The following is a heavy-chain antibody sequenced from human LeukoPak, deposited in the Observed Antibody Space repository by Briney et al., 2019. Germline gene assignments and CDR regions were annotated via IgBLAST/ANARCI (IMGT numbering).Heavy chain of an antibody. J-gene: IGHJ5*02. CDR2: ISSSSSYI. CDR3: ARDLPWFGESLGWFDP. CDR1: GFTFSSYS. Sequence: PGGSLRLSCAASGFTFSSYSMNWVRQAPGKGLEWVSSISSSSSYIYYADSVKGRFTISRDNAKNSLYLQMNSLRAEDTAVYYCARDLPWFGESLGWFDPWGQGTLVTVSS. D-gene: IGHD3-10*01. V-gene: IGHV3-21*01.